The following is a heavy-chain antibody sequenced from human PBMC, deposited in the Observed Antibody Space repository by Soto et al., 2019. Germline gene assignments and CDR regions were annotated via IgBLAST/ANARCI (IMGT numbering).Heavy chain of an antibody. D-gene: IGHD5-12*01. Sequence: QVPLVQSGAEVKKPGASVKVSCKASGYTFTSYDINWVRQATGQGLEWMGWMNPNSGNTGYAQKFQGRVTMTKNTSISTAYMELSSLRSEDTAVYYCARLPGGYDGVHYYYYMDVWGKGTTVTVSS. J-gene: IGHJ6*03. CDR2: MNPNSGNT. CDR3: ARLPGGYDGVHYYYYMDV. V-gene: IGHV1-8*01. CDR1: GYTFTSYD.